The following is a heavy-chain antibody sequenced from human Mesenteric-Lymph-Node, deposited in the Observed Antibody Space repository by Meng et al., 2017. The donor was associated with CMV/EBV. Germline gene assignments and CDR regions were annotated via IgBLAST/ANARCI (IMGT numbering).Heavy chain of an antibody. CDR3: ARGSSYDILTGYFDY. Sequence: VQLSQGVAGGLKPPETLSFTCAVYGGSFSGCYWNWIRQSPEKGREWIGEINHSGSTTYNPSFTSRIIISVDTSTNQISLNMSSVTAADTAVYYCARGSSYDILTGYFDYWGQGALVTVSS. J-gene: IGHJ4*02. D-gene: IGHD3-9*01. V-gene: IGHV4-34*01. CDR2: INHSGST. CDR1: GGSFSGCY.